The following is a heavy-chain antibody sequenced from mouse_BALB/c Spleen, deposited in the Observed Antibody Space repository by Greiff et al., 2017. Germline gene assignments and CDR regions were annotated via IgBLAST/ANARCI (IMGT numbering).Heavy chain of an antibody. J-gene: IGHJ4*01. CDR1: GYSFTSYY. D-gene: IGHD4-1*01. Sequence: EVQLQQSGPELMKPGASVKISCKASGYSFTSYYMHWVKQSHGKSLEWIGYIDPFNGGTSYNQKFKGKATLTVDKSSSTAYMHLSSLTSEDSAVYYCARYPYLTGYYYAMDYWGQGTSVTVSS. V-gene: IGHV1S135*01. CDR2: IDPFNGGT. CDR3: ARYPYLTGYYYAMDY.